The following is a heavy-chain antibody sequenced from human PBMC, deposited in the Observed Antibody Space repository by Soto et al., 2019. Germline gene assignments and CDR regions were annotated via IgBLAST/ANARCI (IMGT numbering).Heavy chain of an antibody. D-gene: IGHD1-1*01. CDR2: INPNNGAT. Sequence: QVQLVQSGAEVKKPGASVKVSCKAPRYIFTAYFMHWVRQAPGQGLEWMGWINPNNGATHYGLSFQGRGTMTSDTSISTAYMELSSLRSDDTAVYYCATHDTGARFDPWGQGTLVIVSS. J-gene: IGHJ5*02. CDR3: ATHDTGARFDP. V-gene: IGHV1-2*02. CDR1: RYIFTAYF.